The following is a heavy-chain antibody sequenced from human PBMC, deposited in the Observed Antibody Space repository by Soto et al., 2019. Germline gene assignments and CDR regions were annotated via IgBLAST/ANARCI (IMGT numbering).Heavy chain of an antibody. CDR2: VFHTGNT. CDR3: ARKAWVRFDY. CDR1: GDSISSSVW. D-gene: IGHD7-27*01. Sequence: PSETLSLTCAVSGDSISSSVWWTWVRQPPGKGLEWIGEVFHTGNTNYNPSLKSRVTMSVDKSTNEFSLKVTSVTAADTAIYYYARKAWVRFDYWGQGALVTVSS. V-gene: IGHV4-4*02. J-gene: IGHJ4*02.